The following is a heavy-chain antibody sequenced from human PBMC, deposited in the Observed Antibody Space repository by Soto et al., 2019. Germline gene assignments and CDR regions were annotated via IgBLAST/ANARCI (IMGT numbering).Heavy chain of an antibody. CDR2: INQSGST. CDR1: GGSFSGYY. D-gene: IGHD7-27*01. CDR3: AAADWGHNFYYGMDV. Sequence: QVQLQQWGAGLLKPSETLSLTCAVYGGSFSGYYWSWIRQPPGKGLEWLGEINQSGSTHYKSSLKSRVTISVDTSKNQFSLKLSSVTAADTAVYYCAAADWGHNFYYGMDVWGKGTTVTVSS. J-gene: IGHJ6*04. V-gene: IGHV4-34*01.